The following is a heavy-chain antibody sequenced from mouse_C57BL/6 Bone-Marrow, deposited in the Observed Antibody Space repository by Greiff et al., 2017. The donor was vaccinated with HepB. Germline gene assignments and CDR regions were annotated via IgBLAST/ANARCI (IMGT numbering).Heavy chain of an antibody. CDR1: GYTFTSYW. J-gene: IGHJ4*01. CDR2: IDPSDSYT. V-gene: IGHV1-50*01. Sequence: QVQLKQPGAELVKPGASVKLSCKASGYTFTSYWMQWVKQRPGQGLEWIGEIDPSDSYTNYNQKFKGKATLTVDTSSSTAYMQLSSLTSEDSAVYYCARGFHYAMDYWGQGTSVTVSS. CDR3: ARGFHYAMDY.